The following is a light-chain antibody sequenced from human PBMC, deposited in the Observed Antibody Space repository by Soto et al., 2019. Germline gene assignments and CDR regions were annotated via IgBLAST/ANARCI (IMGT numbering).Light chain of an antibody. CDR1: KLGDKY. CDR2: QDS. J-gene: IGLJ2*01. V-gene: IGLV3-1*01. Sequence: SYELTQPPSVSVSPGQTASITCSGDKLGDKYACWYQQKPGQSPVLVIYQDSKRPSGIPERFSGSNSGNTATLTISGTQAMDEADYYCQAWDSSTAVSVVFGGGTKVTVL. CDR3: QAWDSSTAVSVV.